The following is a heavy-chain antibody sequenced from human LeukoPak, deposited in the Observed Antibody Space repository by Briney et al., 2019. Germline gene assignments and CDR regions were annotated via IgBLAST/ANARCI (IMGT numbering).Heavy chain of an antibody. CDR2: IYSGGST. Sequence: PGGSLRLSCAASGFTVSSNYMSWVRQAPGKGLEWVSVIYSGGSTYYADSVKGRFTISRDNSKNTLYLQMNSLRAEDTAVYYCARVRGGGVYYFDYWGQGTLVTVSS. CDR3: ARVRGGGVYYFDY. J-gene: IGHJ4*02. CDR1: GFTVSSNY. V-gene: IGHV3-53*01. D-gene: IGHD3-10*01.